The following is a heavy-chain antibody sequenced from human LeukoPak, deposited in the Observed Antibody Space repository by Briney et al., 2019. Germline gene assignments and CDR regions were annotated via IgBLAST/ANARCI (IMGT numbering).Heavy chain of an antibody. V-gene: IGHV4-38-2*02. Sequence: MASETLSLTCTVSGYSISSGYYWGWIRQPPGKGLEWIGSIYHSGSTYYTPSLKSRVTISVDTSKNQFPLKLSSVTAAATAEDYCARATGGYSIYDWFDTWGQGTLVTVSS. D-gene: IGHD5/OR15-5a*01. CDR3: ARATGGYSIYDWFDT. CDR2: IYHSGST. CDR1: GYSISSGYY. J-gene: IGHJ5*02.